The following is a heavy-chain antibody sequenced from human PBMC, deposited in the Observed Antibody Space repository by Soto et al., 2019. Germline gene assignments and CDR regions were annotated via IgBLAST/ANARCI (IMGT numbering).Heavy chain of an antibody. D-gene: IGHD1-1*01. CDR2: IWYDGSNK. V-gene: IGHV3-33*01. Sequence: GGSLRLSCAASGFTFSSYGMHWVRQAPGKGLEWVAVIWYDGSNKYYADSVKGRFTISRDNSKNTLYLQMNSLRAEDTAVYYCARASEMATTKLAFDIWGQGTMVTVSS. CDR3: ARASEMATTKLAFDI. J-gene: IGHJ3*02. CDR1: GFTFSSYG.